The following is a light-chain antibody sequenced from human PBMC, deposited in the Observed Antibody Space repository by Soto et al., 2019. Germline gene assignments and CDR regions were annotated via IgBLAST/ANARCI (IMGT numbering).Light chain of an antibody. V-gene: IGKV1-9*01. CDR2: VAS. J-gene: IGKJ4*01. CDR3: QQLSLHPLT. Sequence: IQLTQSPSFLSASVGDRVTITCRASQAIGSYLAWYQQKPGKAPKLLIYVASTLLSGVPSRFSGGGSGTDFTLTISSLQPDDFATYSCQQLSLHPLTFGGGTKLEI. CDR1: QAIGSY.